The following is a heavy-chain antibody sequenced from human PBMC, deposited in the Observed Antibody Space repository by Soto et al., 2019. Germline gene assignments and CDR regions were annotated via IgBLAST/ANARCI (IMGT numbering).Heavy chain of an antibody. CDR1: GFSFDKYS. CDR2: ISSGSTYI. CDR3: ARDPADLWEPDQYFEY. V-gene: IGHV3-21*01. D-gene: IGHD1-26*01. J-gene: IGHJ1*01. Sequence: EVHLVESGGGLVKPWGSLKLSCAASGFSFDKYSMNWVRQAPGGGLEWVSSISSGSTYINYADSVRGRFTVSRDNASDLLYLQMNSLRAEDTGVYYCARDPADLWEPDQYFEYWGQGTLVTVSS.